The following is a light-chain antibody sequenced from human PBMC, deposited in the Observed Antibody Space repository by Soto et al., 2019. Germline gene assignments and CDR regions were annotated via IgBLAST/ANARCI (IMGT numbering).Light chain of an antibody. CDR1: QSISRF. CDR2: AAS. J-gene: IGKJ4*01. V-gene: IGKV1-39*01. CDR3: QQTYSTHLT. Sequence: DIQMTQSPSSLSASVGDRVTITCRASQSISRFLNWYQQKPGKAPKLLIYAASALQSVVPSRFSGSGSGTDVTVTISSLQTEDFATYCCQQTYSTHLTFGGGAKVEIK.